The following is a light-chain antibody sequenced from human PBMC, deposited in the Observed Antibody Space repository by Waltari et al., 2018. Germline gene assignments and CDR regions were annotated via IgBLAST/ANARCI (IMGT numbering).Light chain of an antibody. V-gene: IGKV3-11*01. CDR2: DAS. CDR1: QSFTTY. CDR3: QERSDWRGLT. Sequence: DIVLTQSPATLSLSPGERAVLSCMASQSFTTYFAWYQQKPRQAPRLLISDASTRATGIPARFSGSGSGTDFTLTISSLEPEDSAVYYCQERSDWRGLTFGPGTKVDIK. J-gene: IGKJ3*01.